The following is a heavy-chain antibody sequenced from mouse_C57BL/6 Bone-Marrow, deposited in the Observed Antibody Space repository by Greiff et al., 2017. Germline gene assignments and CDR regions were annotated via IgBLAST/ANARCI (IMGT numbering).Heavy chain of an antibody. CDR2: IYPGDGDT. V-gene: IGHV1-80*01. CDR1: GYAFSSYW. D-gene: IGHD1-1*01. CDR3: ARGARYYYGSSSFAY. Sequence: QVQLQQSGAELVKPGASVKISCKASGYAFSSYWMNWVKQRPGKGLEWIGQIYPGDGDTNYNGKFKGKATLTADKSSSTAYMQLSSLTSEDSAVYFCARGARYYYGSSSFAYWGQGTLVTVSA. J-gene: IGHJ3*01.